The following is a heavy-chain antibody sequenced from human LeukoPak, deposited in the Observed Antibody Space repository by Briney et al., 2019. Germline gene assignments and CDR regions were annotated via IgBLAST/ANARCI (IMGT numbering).Heavy chain of an antibody. CDR3: ARRMTTVTTFDY. CDR1: GGSISSYY. Sequence: SETVSLTCTVSGGSISSYYWSWIRRPPGKGLVWIGYIYYSGSTNYNPSLKSRVTISVDTSKNQFSLKLSSVTAADTAVYYCARRMTTVTTFDYWGQGTLVTVSS. V-gene: IGHV4-59*01. J-gene: IGHJ4*02. D-gene: IGHD4-17*01. CDR2: IYYSGST.